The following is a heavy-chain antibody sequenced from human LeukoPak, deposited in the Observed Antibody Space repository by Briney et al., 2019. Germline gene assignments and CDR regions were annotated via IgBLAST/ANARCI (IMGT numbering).Heavy chain of an antibody. CDR2: ISGSGGST. CDR1: GFTFSSYA. D-gene: IGHD3-22*01. CDR3: AKDLRITMIVVVPLFHFDF. J-gene: IGHJ4*02. Sequence: GGSLRLSCAASGFTFSSYAMSWVRQAPGKGLEWVSAISGSGGSTYYADSVKGRFTISRDNSKNTLYLQMNSLRAEDTAVYYCAKDLRITMIVVVPLFHFDFWGQGTLVTVSS. V-gene: IGHV3-23*01.